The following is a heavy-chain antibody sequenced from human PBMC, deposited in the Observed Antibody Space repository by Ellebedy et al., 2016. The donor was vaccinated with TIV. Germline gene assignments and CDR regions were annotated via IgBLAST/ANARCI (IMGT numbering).Heavy chain of an antibody. J-gene: IGHJ4*02. CDR1: GGSFSGYY. CDR3: ARVGATVDY. CDR2: INHSGST. Sequence: MPSETLSLTCAVYGGSFSGYYWSWIRQPPGKGLEWIGEINHSGSTNYNPSLKSRVTISVDTSKNQFSLKLSSVTAADTAVYYCARVGATVDYWGQGTLVTVSS. V-gene: IGHV4-34*01. D-gene: IGHD1-26*01.